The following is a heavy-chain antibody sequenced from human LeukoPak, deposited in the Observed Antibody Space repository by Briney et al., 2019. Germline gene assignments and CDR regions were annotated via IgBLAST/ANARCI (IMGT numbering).Heavy chain of an antibody. D-gene: IGHD6-13*01. CDR2: IYTSGST. CDR3: ARVAYSSSWPNWFDP. Sequence: PSETLSLTCTVSGGSISGYYWSWIRQPAGKGLEWIGRIYTSGSTNYNPSLKSRVTMSVDTSKNQFSLKLSSVTAADTAVYYCARVAYSSSWPNWFDPWGQGTLVTVSS. CDR1: GGSISGYY. V-gene: IGHV4-4*07. J-gene: IGHJ5*02.